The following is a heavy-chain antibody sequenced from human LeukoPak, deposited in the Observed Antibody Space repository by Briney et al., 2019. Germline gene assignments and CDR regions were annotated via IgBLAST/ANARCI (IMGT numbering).Heavy chain of an antibody. V-gene: IGHV3-74*01. Sequence: PGGSLRLSCAASGFTFSNYWMHWVRQAPGKGLVYVSRINSDGSSANYADSVQGRFTISRDNAKNTLYLEMNSLRADDTAVYYCARVVYYGSGATDAFDIWGQGTMLTVSS. J-gene: IGHJ3*02. D-gene: IGHD3-10*01. CDR2: INSDGSSA. CDR1: GFTFSNYW. CDR3: ARVVYYGSGATDAFDI.